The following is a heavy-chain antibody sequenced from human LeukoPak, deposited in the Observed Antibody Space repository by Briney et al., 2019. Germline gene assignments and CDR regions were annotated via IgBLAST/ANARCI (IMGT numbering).Heavy chain of an antibody. CDR1: GYTFTSYD. J-gene: IGHJ4*02. Sequence: ASVKVSCKASGYTFTSYDINWVRQATGQGLEWMGWMNPNSGNTGYAQKFQGRVTMTRNTSISTAYMELSSLRSEDTAVYYCAILYYDSSGYYYGDYWGQGTLVTVSS. D-gene: IGHD3-22*01. CDR3: AILYYDSSGYYYGDY. CDR2: MNPNSGNT. V-gene: IGHV1-8*01.